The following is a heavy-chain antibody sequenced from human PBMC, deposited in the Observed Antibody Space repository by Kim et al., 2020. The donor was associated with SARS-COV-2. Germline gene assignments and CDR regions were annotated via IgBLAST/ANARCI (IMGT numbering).Heavy chain of an antibody. CDR2: DGVHK. D-gene: IGHD3-3*02. CDR3: TSIFEY. V-gene: IGHV3-74*01. Sequence: DGVHKYCADSVKGRFTTSRDHANNMVYLQMNSLRVDDTAIYYCTSIFEYWGQGALVTVSS. J-gene: IGHJ4*02.